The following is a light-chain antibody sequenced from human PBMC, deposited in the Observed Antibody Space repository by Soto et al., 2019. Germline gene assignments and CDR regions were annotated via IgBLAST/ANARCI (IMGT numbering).Light chain of an antibody. V-gene: IGLV2-14*01. CDR2: EVS. J-gene: IGLJ3*02. CDR1: SSDVGGYNY. CDR3: SSYTSSSTQV. Sequence: QSALTQPASVSGSPGQSITISCTGTSSDVGGYNYVSWYQQHPGKAPKLLIYEVSNRPSGVSNRFSGSKSGNTGSLTISGLQAEDEADYYCSSYTSSSTQVFGGGTKLTVL.